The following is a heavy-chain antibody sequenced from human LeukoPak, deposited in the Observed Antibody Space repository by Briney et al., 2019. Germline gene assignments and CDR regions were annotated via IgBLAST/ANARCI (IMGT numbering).Heavy chain of an antibody. D-gene: IGHD5-24*01. CDR2: MYYSGTT. CDR1: GGSISNYY. CDR3: ARGGQGWPYNWFDP. J-gene: IGHJ5*02. V-gene: IGHV4-59*01. Sequence: SETLSLTCTVSGGSISNYYWSWIRQPPGKGLEWIGYMYYSGTTNHNPSLKSRVTISVDTSKNQFYLKLSSVTAADTAVYYCARGGQGWPYNWFDPWGQGTLVTVSS.